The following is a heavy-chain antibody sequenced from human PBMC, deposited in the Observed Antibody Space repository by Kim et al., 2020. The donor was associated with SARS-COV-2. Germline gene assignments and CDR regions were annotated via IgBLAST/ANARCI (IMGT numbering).Heavy chain of an antibody. V-gene: IGHV4-34*01. J-gene: IGHJ6*02. CDR3: ARNKYDFWSGYYTYGMDV. CDR1: GGSFSGYY. CDR2: INHSGST. D-gene: IGHD3-3*01. Sequence: SETLSLTCAVYGGSFSGYYWSWIRQPPGKGLEWIGEINHSGSTNYNPSLKSRVTISVDTSKNQFSLKLSSVTAADTAVYYCARNKYDFWSGYYTYGMDVWGQGTTVTVSS.